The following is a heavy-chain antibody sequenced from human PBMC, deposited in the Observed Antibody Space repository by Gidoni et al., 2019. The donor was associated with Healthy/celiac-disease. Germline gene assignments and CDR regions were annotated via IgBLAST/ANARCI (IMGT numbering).Heavy chain of an antibody. V-gene: IGHV1-2*02. Sequence: QVQLVQSGAEVKKPGASVKVSCKASGYTFTGYYMHWVRQAPGQGLERMGWINPNSGGTNYAQKFQGRVTMTRDTSISTAYMVLSRLRSDDTAVYYCARDFWSGYYPTYYFDYWGQGTLVTVSS. CDR1: GYTFTGYY. J-gene: IGHJ4*02. CDR3: ARDFWSGYYPTYYFDY. D-gene: IGHD3-3*01. CDR2: INPNSGGT.